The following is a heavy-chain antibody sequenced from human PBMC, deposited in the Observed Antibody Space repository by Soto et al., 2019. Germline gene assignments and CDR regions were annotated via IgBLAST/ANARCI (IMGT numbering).Heavy chain of an antibody. CDR1: GFTFSSYW. CDR2: IKQDGSEK. CDR3: ARDYNSKGAAAGTDY. V-gene: IGHV3-7*05. D-gene: IGHD6-13*01. J-gene: IGHJ4*02. Sequence: GGSLRLSCAASGFTFSSYWMSWVRQAPGKGLEWVANIKQDGSEKYYVDSVKGRFTISRDNAKNSLYLQMNSLRAEDTAVYYCARDYNSKGAAAGTDYWGQGTLVTVSS.